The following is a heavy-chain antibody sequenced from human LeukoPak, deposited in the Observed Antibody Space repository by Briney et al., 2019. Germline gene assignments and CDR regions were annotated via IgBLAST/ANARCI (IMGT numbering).Heavy chain of an antibody. V-gene: IGHV1-69*01. Sequence: GSSVKVSCKASGGTFSSYAISWVRQAPGQGLEWMGGIIPIFGTANYAQKFQGRVTITADESTITAYMELSSLRSEDTAVYYCTRETSSRYFDYWGQGTLVTVSS. CDR3: TRETSSRYFDY. CDR2: IIPIFGTA. CDR1: GGTFSSYA. J-gene: IGHJ4*02.